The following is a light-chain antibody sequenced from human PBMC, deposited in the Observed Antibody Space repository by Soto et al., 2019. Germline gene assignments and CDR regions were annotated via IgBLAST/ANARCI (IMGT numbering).Light chain of an antibody. Sequence: DIQMTQSPSTLSASVGDRVTITCRAGQNIRTSLAWYQQKPGKAPNLLIYKASTLESGVPSRFSGSGSETEFSLTISSLPPDDFATYYCQQYNNYPWTFGQGTKVEIK. V-gene: IGKV1-5*03. CDR2: KAS. J-gene: IGKJ1*01. CDR3: QQYNNYPWT. CDR1: QNIRTS.